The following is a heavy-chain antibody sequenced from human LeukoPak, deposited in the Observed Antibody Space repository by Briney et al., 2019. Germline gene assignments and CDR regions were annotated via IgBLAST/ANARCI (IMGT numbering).Heavy chain of an antibody. D-gene: IGHD5-24*01. CDR3: VRAALREGYDFDH. CDR1: GFTFSSYS. V-gene: IGHV3-21*01. J-gene: IGHJ4*02. CDR2: ISSGSSYI. Sequence: GGSLRLSCAGSGFTFSSYSMSWVRQAPGKGLEWVSYISSGSSYIYYADSVKGRFTISRDNAKNSLYLEMNSLRAEDTAVYYCVRAALREGYDFDHWGQGTLVTVSS.